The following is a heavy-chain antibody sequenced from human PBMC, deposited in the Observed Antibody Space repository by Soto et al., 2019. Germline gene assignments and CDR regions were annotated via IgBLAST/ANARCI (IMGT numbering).Heavy chain of an antibody. CDR2: INPSGGST. Sequence: ASVKVSCKASGYTFTSYYMHWVRQAPGQGLEWMGIINPSGGSTSYAQKFQGRVTMTRDTSTSTVYMELSSLRSEDTAVYYCARDRAYYDFWSGYSNYYYYYGMDVWGQGTTVTVSS. V-gene: IGHV1-46*01. CDR1: GYTFTSYY. CDR3: ARDRAYYDFWSGYSNYYYYYGMDV. J-gene: IGHJ6*02. D-gene: IGHD3-3*01.